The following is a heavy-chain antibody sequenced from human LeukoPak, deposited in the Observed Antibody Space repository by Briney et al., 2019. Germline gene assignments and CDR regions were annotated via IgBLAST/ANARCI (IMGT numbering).Heavy chain of an antibody. D-gene: IGHD3-9*01. V-gene: IGHV4-61*01. CDR1: GGSVSSGSYY. CDR2: IYYSGST. J-gene: IGHJ3*02. Sequence: TSETLSLTCTVSGGSVSSGSYYWSWIRQPPGKGLEWIGYIYYSGSTNYNPSLKSRVTISVDTSKNQFSLKLSSVTAADTAVYYCARGLPYDILTGYLPGDAFDIWGQGTMVTVSS. CDR3: ARGLPYDILTGYLPGDAFDI.